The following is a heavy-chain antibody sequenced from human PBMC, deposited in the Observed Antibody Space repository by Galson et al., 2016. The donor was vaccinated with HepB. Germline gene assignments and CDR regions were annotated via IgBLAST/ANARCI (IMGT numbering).Heavy chain of an antibody. Sequence: SLRLSCAASGFTFSNCYMSWVRQAPGKGLEWVANIKQDGSEKYYVDSVKGRFTISRDNVENSLYLQMNSLRAEDTAVYYCARYDHGEDRSDYWGQGTLVTVSS. D-gene: IGHD4-17*01. J-gene: IGHJ4*02. CDR3: ARYDHGEDRSDY. V-gene: IGHV3-7*03. CDR2: IKQDGSEK. CDR1: GFTFSNCY.